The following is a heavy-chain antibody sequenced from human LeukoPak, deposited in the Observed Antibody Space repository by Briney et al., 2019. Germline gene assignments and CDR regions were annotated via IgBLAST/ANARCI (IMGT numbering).Heavy chain of an antibody. V-gene: IGHV4-38-2*02. CDR1: GYSITTGYY. J-gene: IGHJ4*02. CDR3: ARDWFSGSYFDY. CDR2: IYHSGNT. Sequence: SETLSLTCTVSGYSITTGYYWGWIRQPPGKGLEWIGTIYHSGNTFYNPSLKSRVTLSVDTSKNQFSLTLSTVTAADTAVYYCARDWFSGSYFDYWGQGTLVSVSS. D-gene: IGHD5-12*01.